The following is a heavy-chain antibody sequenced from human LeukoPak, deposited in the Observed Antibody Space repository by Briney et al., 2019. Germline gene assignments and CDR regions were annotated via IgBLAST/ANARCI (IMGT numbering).Heavy chain of an antibody. D-gene: IGHD6-13*01. V-gene: IGHV1-18*01. Sequence: ASVKASCKASGYTFINYGITWVRQAPGQGLEWMGGISANNGNPNYAQKLQGRVTMTTDTATSTAYMELRSLKSDDTAEYYCARYRRFIAAAGDDAFDIWGRGTMVTVSS. CDR2: ISANNGNP. CDR3: ARYRRFIAAAGDDAFDI. CDR1: GYTFINYG. J-gene: IGHJ3*02.